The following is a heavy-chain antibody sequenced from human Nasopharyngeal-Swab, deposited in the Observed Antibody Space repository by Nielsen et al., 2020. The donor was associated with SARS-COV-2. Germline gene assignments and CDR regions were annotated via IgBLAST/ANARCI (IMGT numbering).Heavy chain of an antibody. CDR2: ISAYNGNT. D-gene: IGHD2/OR15-2a*01. V-gene: IGHV1-18*04. J-gene: IGHJ4*02. Sequence: ASVKVSCRASGYTFTSYGISWVRQAPGQGLEWMGWISAYNGNTNYAQKLQGRVTMTTDTSTSTAYMELRSLRSDDTAVYYRARVESECPADYWGQGTLVTVSS. CDR1: GYTFTSYG. CDR3: ARVESECPADY.